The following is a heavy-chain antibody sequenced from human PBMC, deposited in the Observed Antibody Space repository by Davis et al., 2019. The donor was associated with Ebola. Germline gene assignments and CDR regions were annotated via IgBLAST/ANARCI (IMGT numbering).Heavy chain of an antibody. V-gene: IGHV3-21*01. Sequence: GESLKISCAASGFTFSSYSMNWVRQAPGKGLEWVSSISSSSSYIYYADSVKGRFTISRDNSKNTLYLQMNSLRAEDTAVYYCARSSLYYDYVWGSYHDWFDPWGQGTLVTVSS. CDR1: GFTFSSYS. J-gene: IGHJ5*02. D-gene: IGHD3-16*02. CDR2: ISSSSSYI. CDR3: ARSSLYYDYVWGSYHDWFDP.